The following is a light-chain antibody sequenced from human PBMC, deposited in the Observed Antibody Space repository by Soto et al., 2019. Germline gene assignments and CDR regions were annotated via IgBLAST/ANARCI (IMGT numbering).Light chain of an antibody. V-gene: IGLV2-11*01. CDR2: DVS. Sequence: QSALTQPRSVSGSPGQSVTISCTGTISDVGGYNYVSWYQQHPGKAPKLMIYDVSKRPSGVPDRFSGSKSGNTASLTISGLQAEDEADYYCCSYAGSYTIYVFGTGTKVTVL. J-gene: IGLJ1*01. CDR1: ISDVGGYNY. CDR3: CSYAGSYTIYV.